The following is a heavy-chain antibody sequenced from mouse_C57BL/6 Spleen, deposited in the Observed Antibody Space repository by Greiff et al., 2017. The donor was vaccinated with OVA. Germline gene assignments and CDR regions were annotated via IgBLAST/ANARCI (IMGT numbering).Heavy chain of an antibody. CDR3: AWGASFDY. V-gene: IGHV1-82*01. CDR1: GYAFSSSW. J-gene: IGHJ2*01. Sequence: VQLQQSGPELVKPGASVKISCKASGYAFSSSWMNWVKHRPGKGLEWIGRIYPGDGDTNYNGKFKGKATLTADKSSSTAYMQLSSLTSEDSAVYFCAWGASFDYWGQGTTLTVSS. CDR2: IYPGDGDT.